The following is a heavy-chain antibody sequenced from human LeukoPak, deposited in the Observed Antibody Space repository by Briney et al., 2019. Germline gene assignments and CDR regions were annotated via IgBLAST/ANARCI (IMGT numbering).Heavy chain of an antibody. CDR1: GGSISSSNW. CDR2: IYHSGST. J-gene: IGHJ6*02. Sequence: SETLSLTCAVSGGSISSSNWWSWVRQPPGKGLEWIGEIYHSGSTNYNPSLKSRVTISVDKSKNQFSLKLSSMTAADTAVYYCARAVTPYYYGMDVWGQGSTVTVSS. V-gene: IGHV4-4*02. CDR3: ARAVTPYYYGMDV. D-gene: IGHD4-17*01.